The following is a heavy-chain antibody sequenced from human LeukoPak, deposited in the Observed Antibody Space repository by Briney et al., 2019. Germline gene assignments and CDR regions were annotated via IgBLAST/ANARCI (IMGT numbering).Heavy chain of an antibody. D-gene: IGHD3-10*01. V-gene: IGHV4-4*07. CDR2: IYTSGST. CDR1: GGSISSYY. J-gene: IGHJ4*02. CDR3: ASDRYGSGSFDY. Sequence: SSETLSLTCTVSGGSISSYYWSWIRQPAGKGLEWVGRIYTSGSTNYNPSLKSRVTMSVGTSKNQFSLKLSSVTAADTAVYYCASDRYGSGSFDYWGQGTLVTVSS.